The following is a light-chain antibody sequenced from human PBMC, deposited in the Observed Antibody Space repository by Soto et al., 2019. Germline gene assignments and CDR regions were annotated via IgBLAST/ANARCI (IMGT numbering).Light chain of an antibody. Sequence: IVLTQYPATLSLSPGERATLSCRASQSVSSYLAWYQQKPGKAPRLLIYDASNRATGIPARFSGSVSGTDFTRTISSLEPEDFAVYYCQQRSLFGGGTKVEIK. CDR2: DAS. CDR3: QQRSL. CDR1: QSVSSY. V-gene: IGKV3-11*01. J-gene: IGKJ4*01.